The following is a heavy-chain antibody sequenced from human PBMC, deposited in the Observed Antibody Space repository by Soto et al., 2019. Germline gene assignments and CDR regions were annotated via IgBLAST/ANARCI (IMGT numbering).Heavy chain of an antibody. J-gene: IGHJ4*02. CDR3: ARASRTYTKYYDILTGYYH. D-gene: IGHD3-9*01. V-gene: IGHV1-8*01. Sequence: ASVKVSCKASGYTFTSYDINWVRQATGQGLEWMGWMNPNSGNTGYAQKFQGRVTMTRNTSISTAYMELSSLRSEDTAVYYCARASRTYTKYYDILTGYYHWGQGTLVTVSS. CDR1: GYTFTSYD. CDR2: MNPNSGNT.